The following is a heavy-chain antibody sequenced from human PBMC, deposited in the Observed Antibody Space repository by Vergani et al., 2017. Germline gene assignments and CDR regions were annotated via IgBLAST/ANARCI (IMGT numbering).Heavy chain of an antibody. CDR2: ISYDGSNK. D-gene: IGHD2-2*01. CDR1: GFTFSSYG. J-gene: IGHJ4*02. CDR3: AKRPAAGIDS. Sequence: QVQLVESGGGVVQPGRSLRLSCAASGFTFSSYGMHWVRQAPGKGLEWVAVISYDGSNKYYADSVKGRFTISRDNSKNTLYLQMNSLRAEDTAVYFCAKRPAAGIDSWGQGTLVTVSS. V-gene: IGHV3-30*18.